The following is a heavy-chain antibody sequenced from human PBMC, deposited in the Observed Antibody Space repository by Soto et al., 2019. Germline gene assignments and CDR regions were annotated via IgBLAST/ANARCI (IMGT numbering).Heavy chain of an antibody. D-gene: IGHD3-9*01. Sequence: PWGSLRLSCAASGFTFSSYAMHWVRQAPGKGQEWVAVISYDGSNKYYADSVKGRFTISRDNSKNTLYLQMKSLRAEDTAVYYCAIGLRAGEYFDLIGDDYWGQGTLVTVSS. CDR3: AIGLRAGEYFDLIGDDY. CDR1: GFTFSSYA. CDR2: ISYDGSNK. V-gene: IGHV3-30-3*01. J-gene: IGHJ4*02.